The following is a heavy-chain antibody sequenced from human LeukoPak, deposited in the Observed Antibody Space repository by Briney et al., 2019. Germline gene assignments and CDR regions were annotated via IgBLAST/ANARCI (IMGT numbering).Heavy chain of an antibody. V-gene: IGHV4-4*02. CDR2: MYHSGST. CDR3: VADPINFDY. CDR1: GGSISSNNW. Sequence: SGTLSLTCAVSGGSISSNNWWSWVRQPPGKGLEWIGEMYHSGSTNYNPSLKSRATISVDKSKNQFSLKLSSVTAADTAVYYCVADPINFDYWGQGRLVTVSS. J-gene: IGHJ4*02.